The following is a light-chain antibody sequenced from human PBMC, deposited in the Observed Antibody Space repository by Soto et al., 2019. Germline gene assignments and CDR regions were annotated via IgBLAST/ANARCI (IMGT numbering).Light chain of an antibody. CDR2: GAS. Sequence: EIVLTQSPGTLSLSPGERSTLSCRASQSFRSSYLAWYQQKHGQAPRXXIYGASSRATGIPDRFSGSGSGTDLTITISRLEPEDFAVYDCQQYGSSPLTFGGGTKVDIK. CDR1: QSFRSSY. V-gene: IGKV3-20*01. CDR3: QQYGSSPLT. J-gene: IGKJ4*01.